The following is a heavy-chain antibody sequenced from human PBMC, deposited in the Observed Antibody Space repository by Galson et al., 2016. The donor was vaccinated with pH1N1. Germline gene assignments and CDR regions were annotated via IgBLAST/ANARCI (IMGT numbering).Heavy chain of an antibody. Sequence: GAEVKKPGESLKISCKGSGHNFTSSWIGWVRQMPGKGLEWMGIIYLGGSLIRYRPSFQGQVTISADKSVNIVYLEWGSLKASDTAMYYCARQNDYGDYRGDAFDIWGQGTMVTVSS. J-gene: IGHJ3*02. CDR2: IYLGGSLI. D-gene: IGHD4-17*01. V-gene: IGHV5-51*01. CDR1: GHNFTSSW. CDR3: ARQNDYGDYRGDAFDI.